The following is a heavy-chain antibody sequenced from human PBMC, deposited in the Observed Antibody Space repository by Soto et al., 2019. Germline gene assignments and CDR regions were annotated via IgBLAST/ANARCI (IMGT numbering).Heavy chain of an antibody. V-gene: IGHV1-18*01. J-gene: IGHJ6*02. Sequence: ASVKVSCKASGYTFTSYGISWVRQAPGQGLEWMGWISAYNGNTNYAQKLQGRVTMTTDTSTSTAYMELRSLRSDDTAGYYCASSSRYEDYYDSSGYYVGAQVGYYGMDVWGQGTTVTVSS. D-gene: IGHD3-22*01. CDR1: GYTFTSYG. CDR2: ISAYNGNT. CDR3: ASSSRYEDYYDSSGYYVGAQVGYYGMDV.